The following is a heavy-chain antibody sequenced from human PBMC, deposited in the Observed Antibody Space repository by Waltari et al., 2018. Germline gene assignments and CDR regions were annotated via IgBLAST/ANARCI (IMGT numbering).Heavy chain of an antibody. Sequence: EVQLVASGGGLVQPGESLRLSCVASGFLFCNSWMSWVRQAPGKGLEWVANIKEDGSQRYYVDSVNGRFTISRDNAKNSLYLQMNSLRVEDTAVFYCVKGGGNFHSWGQGTLVTVS. D-gene: IGHD1-1*01. CDR2: IKEDGSQR. CDR1: GFLFCNSW. V-gene: IGHV3-7*03. J-gene: IGHJ4*02. CDR3: VKGGGNFHS.